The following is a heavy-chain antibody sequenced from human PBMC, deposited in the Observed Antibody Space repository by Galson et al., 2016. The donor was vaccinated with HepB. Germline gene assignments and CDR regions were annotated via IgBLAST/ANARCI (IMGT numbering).Heavy chain of an antibody. CDR1: GFPFSSYG. J-gene: IGHJ6*03. V-gene: IGHV3-30*18. Sequence: SLRLSCAASSGFPFSSYGLHWVRQAPGKALEWVAVISYVGTNIFYADSVKGRFTISRDNSKNTLYLQMNSLRREDTAVYYCAKDPRRILGGTVVGDYYNFYIDVWGKGTTVTVSS. CDR2: ISYVGTNI. CDR3: AKDPRRILGGTVVGDYYNFYIDV. D-gene: IGHD1-26*01.